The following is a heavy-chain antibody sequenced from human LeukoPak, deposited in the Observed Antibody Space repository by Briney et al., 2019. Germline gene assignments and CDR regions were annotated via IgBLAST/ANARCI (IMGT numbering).Heavy chain of an antibody. CDR1: GFTFSSYS. J-gene: IGHJ5*02. CDR3: ARDPVVRYGSGSS. V-gene: IGHV3-21*01. CDR2: ISSSSSYI. Sequence: GGSLRLSCAASGFTFSSYSMNWVRQAPGKGLEWVSSISSSSSYIYYADSVKGRFTISRDNVKNSLYLQMNSLRAEDTAVYYCARDPVVRYGSGSSWGQGTLVTVSS. D-gene: IGHD3-10*01.